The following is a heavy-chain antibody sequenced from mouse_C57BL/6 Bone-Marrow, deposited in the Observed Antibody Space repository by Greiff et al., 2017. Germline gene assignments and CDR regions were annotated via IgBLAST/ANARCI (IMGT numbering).Heavy chain of an antibody. CDR1: GFSLTSYG. V-gene: IGHV2-3*01. Sequence: VQLQEPGPGLVAPSQSLSITCTASGFSLTSYGVSWVRQPPGKGLEWLGVIWGDGSTNYYSALISSLSISTDNSKSQVCLKLNSLQSEDTATYYCAKQTGKGDYAMDYWGQGTSVTVSS. CDR2: IWGDGST. CDR3: AKQTGKGDYAMDY. D-gene: IGHD2-1*01. J-gene: IGHJ4*01.